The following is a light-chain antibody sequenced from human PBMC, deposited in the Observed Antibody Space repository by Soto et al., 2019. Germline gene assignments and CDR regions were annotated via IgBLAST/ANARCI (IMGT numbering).Light chain of an antibody. CDR1: QSVSSSQ. Sequence: IVLTQSPYTLSVSPGERATLSCRASQSVSSSQLVWYQQKPGQAPRLLIYAASSRATGIPDRFSGRGSGTDFNLTVSELETEDFAVYYCQHYANSVWTFGQGTKVEIK. J-gene: IGKJ1*01. CDR2: AAS. CDR3: QHYANSVWT. V-gene: IGKV3-20*01.